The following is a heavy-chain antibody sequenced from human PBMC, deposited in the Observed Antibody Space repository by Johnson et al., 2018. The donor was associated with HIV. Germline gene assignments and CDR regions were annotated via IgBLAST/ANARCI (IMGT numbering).Heavy chain of an antibody. Sequence: VQLVESGGGLIQPGRSLRLSCSASGFTFADYAMNWFRQAPGKGLEWVGVIRSKAYGGTTRYAASVKGRFIISRDDSKSIAYLQMNSLKTEDTAVYYCTRDGGYAFDIWGQGTMVTVAS. D-gene: IGHD2-21*02. CDR2: IRSKAYGGTT. CDR3: TRDGGYAFDI. CDR1: GFTFADYA. V-gene: IGHV3-49*03. J-gene: IGHJ3*02.